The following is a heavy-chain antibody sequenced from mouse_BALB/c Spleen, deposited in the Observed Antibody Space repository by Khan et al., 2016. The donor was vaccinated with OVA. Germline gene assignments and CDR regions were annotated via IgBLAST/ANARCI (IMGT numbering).Heavy chain of an antibody. CDR3: AREEALYYFAY. Sequence: QVQLQQSGAELVRPGASVKLSCKTSGYIFTSYWIHWVKQRSGQGLEWIARIYPGTDNTYYNEKLRDKATLTADKSSSTAYIQLSSLKSADSAAYFCAREEALYYFAYWGQGTTLTVSA. CDR2: IYPGTDNT. J-gene: IGHJ2*01. V-gene: IGHV1S132*01. CDR1: GYIFTSYW. D-gene: IGHD1-1*01.